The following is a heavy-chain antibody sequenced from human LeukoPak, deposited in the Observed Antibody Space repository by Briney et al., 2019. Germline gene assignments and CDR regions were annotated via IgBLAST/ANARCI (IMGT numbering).Heavy chain of an antibody. Sequence: GGSLRLSCAASGFTFSDYYMSWIRQAPGKGLEWVSYISSSSSYTNYAGSVKGRFTISRDNAKNSLYLQMNSLRAEDTAVYYCARVRGSSSARWFDPWGQGTLVTVSS. CDR1: GFTFSDYY. D-gene: IGHD6-13*01. V-gene: IGHV3-11*06. J-gene: IGHJ5*02. CDR2: ISSSSSYT. CDR3: ARVRGSSSARWFDP.